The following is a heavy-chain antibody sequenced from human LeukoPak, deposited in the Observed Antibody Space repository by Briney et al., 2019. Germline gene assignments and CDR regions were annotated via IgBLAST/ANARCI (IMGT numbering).Heavy chain of an antibody. J-gene: IGHJ5*02. CDR2: IIPILGTA. Sequence: SVKVSCKASGGTFSTYTISWVRQAPGQGLEWVGGIIPILGTANYAQRFQGRVTITTDKSTSTDYMELSSLTSEDTAIYYCARETNYGLDPWGQGTLVTVSA. V-gene: IGHV1-69*16. CDR3: ARETNYGLDP. D-gene: IGHD4/OR15-4a*01. CDR1: GGTFSTYT.